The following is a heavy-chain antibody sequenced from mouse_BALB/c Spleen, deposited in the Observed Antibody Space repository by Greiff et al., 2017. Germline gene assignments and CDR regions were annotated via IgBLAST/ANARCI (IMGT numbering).Heavy chain of an antibody. CDR2: ISSGGST. J-gene: IGHJ3*01. D-gene: IGHD2-1*01. CDR3: ARGRDGNYAWLAY. V-gene: IGHV5-6-5*01. CDR1: GFTLSSYA. Sequence: EVQLVESGGGLVKPGGSLKLSCAASGFTLSSYAMSWVRQTPEKRLEWVASISSGGSTYYPDSVKGRFTISRDNARNILYLQMSSLRSEDTAMYYCARGRDGNYAWLAYWGQGTLVTVSA.